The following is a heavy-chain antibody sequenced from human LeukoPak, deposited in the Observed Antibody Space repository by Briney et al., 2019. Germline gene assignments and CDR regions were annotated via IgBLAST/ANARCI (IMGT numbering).Heavy chain of an antibody. V-gene: IGHV3-21*01. CDR3: ARDRSRVSDY. Sequence: GGSLRLSCAASGFTFSSYSMNWVRQAPGKGLEWVSAISSDSNYIYYADSMKGRFVISRDNAKNSLYLQMNSLRAEDTAVYYCARDRSRVSDYWGQGTLVTVSS. CDR1: GFTFSSYS. CDR2: ISSDSNYI. J-gene: IGHJ4*02.